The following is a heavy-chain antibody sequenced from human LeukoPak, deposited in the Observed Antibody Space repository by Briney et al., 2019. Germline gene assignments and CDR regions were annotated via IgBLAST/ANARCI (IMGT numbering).Heavy chain of an antibody. Sequence: PGGSLRLSCGAFGFTFSTYAMSWVRQAPGKGLEWVSVIYSGGSTYYADSVKGRFTISRDNSKNTLYLQMNSLRAEDTAVYYCARDRGRYRGDDAFDIWGQGTMVTVSS. V-gene: IGHV3-66*01. CDR2: IYSGGST. CDR3: ARDRGRYRGDDAFDI. J-gene: IGHJ3*02. D-gene: IGHD3-9*01. CDR1: GFTFSTYA.